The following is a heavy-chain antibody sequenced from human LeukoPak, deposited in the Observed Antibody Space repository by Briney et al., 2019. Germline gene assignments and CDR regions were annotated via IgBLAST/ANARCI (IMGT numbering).Heavy chain of an antibody. CDR1: GGSFSGYY. Sequence: SETLSLTCAVYGGSFSGYYWSWIRQPPGKGLEWIGEINHSGSTNYNPSLKSRVTISVDTSKNQFSLKLSSVTAADTAVYYCARGAAAPNYYYYYYMDVWGKGATVTVSS. CDR3: ARGAAAPNYYYYYYMDV. J-gene: IGHJ6*03. D-gene: IGHD6-13*01. V-gene: IGHV4-34*01. CDR2: INHSGST.